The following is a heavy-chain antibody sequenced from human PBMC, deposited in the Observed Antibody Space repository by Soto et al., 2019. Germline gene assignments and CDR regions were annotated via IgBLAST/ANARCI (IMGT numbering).Heavy chain of an antibody. CDR2: IVPMFGTA. V-gene: IGHV1-69*12. Sequence: QVQLVQSGAEVKKPGSSVNVSCKTSGGTFGNSAVTWVRQAPEQGLEWLGGIVPMFGTANYAQKFQGRVTITAXXXTXXAYMELNSLKTDDTAVYYCARDGDPQSAFWSGPLGGGRFDPWGQGTLVTVSS. CDR3: ARDGDPQSAFWSGPLGGGRFDP. CDR1: GGTFGNSA. J-gene: IGHJ5*02. D-gene: IGHD3-3*01.